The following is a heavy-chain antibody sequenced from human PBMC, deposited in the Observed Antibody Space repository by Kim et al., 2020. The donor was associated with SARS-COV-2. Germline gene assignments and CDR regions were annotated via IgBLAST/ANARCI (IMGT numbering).Heavy chain of an antibody. Sequence: GESLKISCKGSGYRFTSYWIGWVRQMPGKGLEWMGIIYPADSDTRYSPSFQGQVTISADKSISTAYLQWSSLKASDTAMYYCARSVSHCGGDCYSFDFWGRGTMFTVSS. CDR1: GYRFTSYW. V-gene: IGHV5-51*01. CDR3: ARSVSHCGGDCYSFDF. CDR2: IYPADSDT. D-gene: IGHD2-21*02. J-gene: IGHJ4*02.